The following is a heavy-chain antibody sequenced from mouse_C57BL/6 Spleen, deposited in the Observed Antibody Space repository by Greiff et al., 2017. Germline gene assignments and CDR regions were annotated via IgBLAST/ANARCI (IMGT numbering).Heavy chain of an antibody. V-gene: IGHV1-52*01. D-gene: IGHD1-1*01. J-gene: IGHJ1*03. CDR3: AREEDDGSGYGYFDV. CDR1: GYTFTSYW. CDR2: IDPSDSET. Sequence: QVQLQQPGAELVRPGSSVKLSCKASGYTFTSYWMHWVKKRPIQGLEWIGNIDPSDSETHYNQKFKDKDTLAVDKSSSTAYMQLSSLTSEDSAVYYSAREEDDGSGYGYFDVWGTGTTVTVTS.